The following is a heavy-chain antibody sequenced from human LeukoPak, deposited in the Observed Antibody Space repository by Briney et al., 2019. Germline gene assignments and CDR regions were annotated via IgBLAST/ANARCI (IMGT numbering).Heavy chain of an antibody. CDR3: ARAPLSGTYYTDAFDI. V-gene: IGHV4-4*02. J-gene: IGHJ3*02. D-gene: IGHD1-26*01. CDR1: GGSISTNNW. Sequence: SETLSLTCAVSGGSISTNNWWTWVRPPPGKGLEGIGEIHHSGSTDYNPSLKSRVTISPDKSKNQFSLTLTSVTAADTAVYFCARAPLSGTYYTDAFDIWGQGTMVTVSS. CDR2: IHHSGST.